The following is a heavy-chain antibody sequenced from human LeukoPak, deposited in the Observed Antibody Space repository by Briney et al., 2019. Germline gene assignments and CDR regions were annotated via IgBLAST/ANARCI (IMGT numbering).Heavy chain of an antibody. J-gene: IGHJ3*02. D-gene: IGHD6-13*01. CDR1: GFTFSSSA. Sequence: GGSLRLSCAGSGFTFSSSAMSWVRQAPGKGLEWVSGISGSGGSTFYADSVKGRFTISRDNSKNTLYLQMNSLRAEDTAIYYCAKALSQQLVPDDAFDIWGQGTMVTVSS. CDR2: ISGSGGST. V-gene: IGHV3-23*01. CDR3: AKALSQQLVPDDAFDI.